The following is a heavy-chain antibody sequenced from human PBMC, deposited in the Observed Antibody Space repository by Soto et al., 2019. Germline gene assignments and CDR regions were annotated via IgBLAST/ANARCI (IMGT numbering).Heavy chain of an antibody. V-gene: IGHV4-39*01. CDR1: GGSISSSSYY. CDR3: ARHGISGSHYWYFDL. CDR2: IYYSGST. Sequence: SETLSLTCTVSGGSISSSSYYWGWIRQPPGKGLEWIASIYYSGSTYYNPSLKSRVTISVDTSKNLFSLKQSSVTAADTAVYYCARHGISGSHYWYFDLWGRGTLVTVSS. D-gene: IGHD3-10*01. J-gene: IGHJ2*01.